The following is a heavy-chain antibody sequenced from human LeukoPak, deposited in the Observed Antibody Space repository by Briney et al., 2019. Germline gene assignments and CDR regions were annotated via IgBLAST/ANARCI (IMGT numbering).Heavy chain of an antibody. CDR2: ISHDGSKK. V-gene: IGHV3-30*03. D-gene: IGHD5-18*01. Sequence: GRSLTLSSAASGFALSSYGMHWVRQPHGEGLDWVAVISHDGSKKYSAESVKGRSTISRDNSKNTLYLQMNSLRAEDTAVYYCARANGQLWTTPDYWGQGTLVTISS. CDR1: GFALSSYG. CDR3: ARANGQLWTTPDY. J-gene: IGHJ4*02.